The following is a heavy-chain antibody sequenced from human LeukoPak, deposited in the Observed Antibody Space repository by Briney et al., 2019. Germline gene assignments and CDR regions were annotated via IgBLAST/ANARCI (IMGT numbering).Heavy chain of an antibody. CDR1: GFTFSSYG. D-gene: IGHD7-27*01. Sequence: PGRSLRLSCAASGFTFSSYGMHWVRQTPGKGLEWVAVIVNDGSEKYYADSVKGRFTISRDNPRNTLFLQMNSLRAEDTAVYYCARDSITGDTSFDYWGQGTLVTVSS. J-gene: IGHJ4*02. V-gene: IGHV3-33*01. CDR2: IVNDGSEK. CDR3: ARDSITGDTSFDY.